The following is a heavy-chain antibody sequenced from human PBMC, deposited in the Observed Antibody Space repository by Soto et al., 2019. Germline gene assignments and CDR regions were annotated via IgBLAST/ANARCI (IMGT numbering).Heavy chain of an antibody. D-gene: IGHD3-22*01. CDR1: GFTFSSYG. J-gene: IGHJ3*02. V-gene: IGHV3-33*01. Sequence: QVQLVESGGGVVQPGRSLRLSCAASGFTFSSYGMHWVRQAPGKGLEWVAVIWYDGSNKYYADSVKGRFTISRDNSKNTLYLQMTSQRAEDTAVYYCARDRSWDDSSGYYYVGDAFDIWGQGTMVTVSS. CDR2: IWYDGSNK. CDR3: ARDRSWDDSSGYYYVGDAFDI.